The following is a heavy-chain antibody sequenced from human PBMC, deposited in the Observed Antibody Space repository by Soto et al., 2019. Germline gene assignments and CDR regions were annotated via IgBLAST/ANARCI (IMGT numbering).Heavy chain of an antibody. D-gene: IGHD2-8*01. CDR2: ISSSSSYI. V-gene: IGHV3-21*01. J-gene: IGHJ4*02. Sequence: GGSLRLSCAASGFTFSSYIMNWVRQAPGKGLEWVSSISSSSSYIYYADSVKGRFTISRDNAKNSLYLQMNSLRAEDTAVYYCARDPIEYCTNGVCYPPDYWGQGPLVTV. CDR1: GFTFSSYI. CDR3: ARDPIEYCTNGVCYPPDY.